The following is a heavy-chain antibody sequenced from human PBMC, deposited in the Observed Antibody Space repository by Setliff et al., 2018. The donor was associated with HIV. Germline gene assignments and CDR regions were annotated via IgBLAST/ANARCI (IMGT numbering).Heavy chain of an antibody. CDR3: ARDLGYCSGGSCYWYY. CDR1: GGSVSSSSYY. V-gene: IGHV4-39*07. CDR2: IYYSGNT. J-gene: IGHJ4*02. D-gene: IGHD2-15*01. Sequence: PSETLSLTCTVSGGSVSSSSYYWGWIRQPPGKGLEWIGSIYYSGNTFYNPSLKSRVSISLDRSKNLFSLNLTSVTAADTAVYYCARDLGYCSGGSCYWYYWGQGTLVAVSS.